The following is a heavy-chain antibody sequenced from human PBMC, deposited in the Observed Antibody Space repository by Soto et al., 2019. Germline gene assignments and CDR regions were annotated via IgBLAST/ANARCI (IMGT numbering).Heavy chain of an antibody. V-gene: IGHV4-34*01. CDR1: GGSFSGYY. Sequence: QVQLQQWGAGLLKPSETLSLTCAVYGGSFSGYYWSWIRQPPGKGLEWIGEINHSGSTNYNPSLKSRVTISVDTSKNQFSLKLSSVTAADTAVXXCXXXXXXITFGGAHGYWGQGTLVTXSS. CDR2: INHSGST. CDR3: XXXXXXITFGGAHGY. J-gene: IGHJ4*02. D-gene: IGHD3-16*01.